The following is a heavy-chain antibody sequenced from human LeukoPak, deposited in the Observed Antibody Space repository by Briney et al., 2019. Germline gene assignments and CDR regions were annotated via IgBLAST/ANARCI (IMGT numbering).Heavy chain of an antibody. Sequence: NPSETLSLTCTVSGDSISSYYWNWIRQPAGKGLEWIGRIYTSGTTNYNPSLMSRVTMSVDTSKNQFSLKLSSVTAADTAVYYCARGMDSSGYYALDYWGQGTLVTVSS. D-gene: IGHD3-22*01. J-gene: IGHJ4*02. CDR3: ARGMDSSGYYALDY. CDR1: GDSISSYY. V-gene: IGHV4-4*07. CDR2: IYTSGTT.